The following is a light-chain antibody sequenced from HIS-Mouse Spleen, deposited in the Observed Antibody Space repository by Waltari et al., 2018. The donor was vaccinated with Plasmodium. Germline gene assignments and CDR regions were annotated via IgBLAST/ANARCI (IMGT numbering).Light chain of an antibody. J-gene: IGKJ3*01. CDR3: QQYNNWSFT. CDR2: GAS. V-gene: IGKV3D-15*01. CDR1: QSVSSN. Sequence: EIVMTQSSATLSVSPGERATLSCRASQSVSSNLAWYQQKPGQAPRLLIYGASPRATGIPVRFSGRGSVTGCTLTLSSLQSEDFAVYYCQQYNNWSFTFGPGTKVDIK.